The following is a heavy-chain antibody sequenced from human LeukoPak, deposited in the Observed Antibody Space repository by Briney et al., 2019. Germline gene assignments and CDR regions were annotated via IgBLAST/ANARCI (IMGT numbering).Heavy chain of an antibody. D-gene: IGHD6-19*01. CDR1: GFTFSSYG. CDR2: ISYDGSNK. CDR3: AKEEGSGWSDY. J-gene: IGHJ4*02. Sequence: GGSLRLSCAASGFTFSSYGMHWVRQAPGKGLEWVAVISYDGSNKYYADSVKGRFTISRDNSKSTLYLQMNSLRAEDTAVYYCAKEEGSGWSDYWGQGTLVTVSS. V-gene: IGHV3-30*18.